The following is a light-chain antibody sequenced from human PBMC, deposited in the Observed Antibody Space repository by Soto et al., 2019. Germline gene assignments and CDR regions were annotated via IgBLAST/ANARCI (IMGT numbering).Light chain of an antibody. V-gene: IGLV1-40*01. CDR2: GNT. Sequence: QSVLTQPPSVSGAPGQRVTISCTGSSSNIGAGYDVHWYQQLPGTAPKLLIYGNTNRPSGVPDLFSGSKSDTSASLDITGLQAEDEADYYCQSYDSSLSGYVLGTETKLTVL. CDR3: QSYDSSLSGYV. J-gene: IGLJ1*01. CDR1: SSNIGAGYD.